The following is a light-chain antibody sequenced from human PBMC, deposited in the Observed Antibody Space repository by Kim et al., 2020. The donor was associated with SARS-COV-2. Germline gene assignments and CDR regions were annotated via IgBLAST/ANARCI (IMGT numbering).Light chain of an antibody. CDR3: LQDYEYPLT. CDR2: ATS. J-gene: IGKJ4*01. CDR1: QGIRND. V-gene: IGKV1-6*01. Sequence: AIQMTQSPSSLSASVGDRVTITCRASQGIRNDLGWYQQKPGRAPNRLIYATSTLQSGVPSRFSGSGSGTDFTLTISRLQPEDVATYYCLQDYEYPLTFGGGTKVDLK.